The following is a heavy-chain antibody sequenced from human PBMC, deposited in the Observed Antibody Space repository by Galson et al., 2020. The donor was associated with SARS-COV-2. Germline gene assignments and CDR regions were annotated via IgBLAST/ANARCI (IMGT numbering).Heavy chain of an antibody. CDR3: ARDFWGGYHSGTVAY. J-gene: IGHJ4*02. D-gene: IGHD3-3*01. Sequence: TGGSLRLSCKGPGFTPGSFAMHWVRQPPGKGLEWPAVISDDGTNKYFADSVRGRFTLARDNSKNTVSLQMDSLRSDDTAVYYCARDFWGGYHSGTVAYWGQGTPVTGSS. V-gene: IGHV3-30*04. CDR2: ISDDGTNK. CDR1: GFTPGSFA.